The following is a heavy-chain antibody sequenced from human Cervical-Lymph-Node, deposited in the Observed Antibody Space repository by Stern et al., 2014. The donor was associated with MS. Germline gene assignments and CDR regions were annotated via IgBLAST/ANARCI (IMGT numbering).Heavy chain of an antibody. D-gene: IGHD3-22*01. CDR3: ARANDHYYDSSGYFDY. J-gene: IGHJ4*02. V-gene: IGHV4-31*03. CDR1: GGSINSGGYY. CDR2: IYYTGST. Sequence: QVQLEESGPGLVKPSQTLSLTCTVSGGSINSGGYYWSLIRQHPGEGLEWIGYIYYTGSTYFNPSLESRVTISIDTSKNQFSLRLSSVTAADTAVYYCARANDHYYDSSGYFDYWGQGTLVTVSS.